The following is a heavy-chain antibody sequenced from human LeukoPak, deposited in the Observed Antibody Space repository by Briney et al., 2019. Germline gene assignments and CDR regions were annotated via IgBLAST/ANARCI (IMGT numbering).Heavy chain of an antibody. D-gene: IGHD2-2*03. CDR2: IYSGGST. CDR1: GFTVSSNY. J-gene: IGHJ6*03. CDR3: FGMDIVVVPAAEYYMDV. Sequence: GGSLRLSCAASGFTVSSNYMSWVRQAPGKGLEWVSVIYSGGSTYYADSVKGRFTISRDNSKNTLYLQMNSLRAEDTAVYYCFGMDIVVVPAAEYYMDVWGKGTTVTVSS. V-gene: IGHV3-53*01.